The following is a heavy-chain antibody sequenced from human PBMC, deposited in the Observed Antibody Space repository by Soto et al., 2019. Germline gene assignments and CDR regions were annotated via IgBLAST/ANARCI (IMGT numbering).Heavy chain of an antibody. CDR2: ISAYNGNT. V-gene: IGHV1-18*01. D-gene: IGHD6-6*01. Sequence: ASVKVSCKASGDPFSDYTISWVRPAPGQGLEWMGWISAYNGNTNYAQKLQGRVTMTTDTSTSTAYMGLRCLRYDDTAVYYCARDWWVLDGSGVAARQLDYWGQGTLVTVSS. J-gene: IGHJ4*02. CDR1: GDPFSDYT. CDR3: ARDWWVLDGSGVAARQLDY.